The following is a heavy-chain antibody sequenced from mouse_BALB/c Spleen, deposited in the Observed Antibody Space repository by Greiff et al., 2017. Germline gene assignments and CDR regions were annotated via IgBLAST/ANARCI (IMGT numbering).Heavy chain of an antibody. J-gene: IGHJ4*01. CDR3: EVYGYDEGGMMDY. Sequence: QVQLQQPGAELVKPGASVKMSCKASGYTFTSYNMHWVKQTPGQGLEWIGAIYPGNGDTSYNQKFKGKATLTADKSSSTAYMQLSSLTSEDSAVYYCEVYGYDEGGMMDYWGQGTSVTVSS. D-gene: IGHD2-2*01. V-gene: IGHV1-12*01. CDR1: GYTFTSYN. CDR2: IYPGNGDT.